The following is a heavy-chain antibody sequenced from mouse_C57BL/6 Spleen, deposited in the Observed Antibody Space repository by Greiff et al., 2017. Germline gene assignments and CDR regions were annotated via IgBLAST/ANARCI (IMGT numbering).Heavy chain of an antibody. CDR1: GYSITSDY. CDR3: ARYGTTVVATDWYFDV. V-gene: IGHV3-8*01. D-gene: IGHD1-1*01. Sequence: EVKLLESGPGLAKPSQTLSLTCSVTGYSITSDYWNWIRKFPGNKLEYMGYISYSGSTYYNPSLKSRISITRDTSKNQYYLQLNSVTTEDTATYYCARYGTTVVATDWYFDVLGTGTTVTVSS. CDR2: ISYSGST. J-gene: IGHJ1*03.